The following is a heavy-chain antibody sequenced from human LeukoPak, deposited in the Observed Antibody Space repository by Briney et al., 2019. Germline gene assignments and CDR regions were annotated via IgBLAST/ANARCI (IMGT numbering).Heavy chain of an antibody. D-gene: IGHD4-23*01. CDR1: GGSISSYY. Sequence: SETLSLTCTVSGGSISSYYWSWIRQPPGKGLEWIGYIYYSGSTNYNPSLKSRVTISVDTSKDQFSLKLSSVTAADTAVYHCARENGGNSVSNWFDPWGQGTLVTVSS. J-gene: IGHJ5*02. V-gene: IGHV4-59*01. CDR2: IYYSGST. CDR3: ARENGGNSVSNWFDP.